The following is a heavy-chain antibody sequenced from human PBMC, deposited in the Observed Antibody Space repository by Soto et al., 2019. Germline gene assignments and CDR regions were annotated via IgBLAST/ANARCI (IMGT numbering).Heavy chain of an antibody. J-gene: IGHJ4*02. V-gene: IGHV1-46*01. Sequence: ASVKVSCKASGYTFTSHYMHAVRQAPGPGLEWMGIINPSGGSTSYAQKFQGRVTMTRDTSTSTVYMELSSLRSEDTAVYYCARARVRDYGDSYYFDPWGQGNLVTVSS. CDR1: GYTFTSHY. D-gene: IGHD4-17*01. CDR2: INPSGGST. CDR3: ARARVRDYGDSYYFDP.